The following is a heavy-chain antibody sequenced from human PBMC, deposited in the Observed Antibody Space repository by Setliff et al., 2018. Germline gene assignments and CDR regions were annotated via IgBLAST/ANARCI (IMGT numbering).Heavy chain of an antibody. J-gene: IGHJ3*02. V-gene: IGHV4-34*01. D-gene: IGHD6-19*01. CDR1: GGSFSGYY. CDR2: INHSGST. CDR3: ARGWGSGWSKEGAFDI. Sequence: PSEILSLTCAVYGGSFSGYYWSWLRQPPGKGLEWIGEINHSGSTNYNPSLKSRVTISVDTSKNQFSLKLSSVTAADTAVYYCARGWGSGWSKEGAFDIWGQGTMVTVSS.